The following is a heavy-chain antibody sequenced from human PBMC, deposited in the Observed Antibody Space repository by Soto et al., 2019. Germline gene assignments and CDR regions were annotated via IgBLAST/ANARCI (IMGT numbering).Heavy chain of an antibody. D-gene: IGHD6-13*01. V-gene: IGHV1-3*01. CDR2: INAGNGNT. Sequence: ASVKVSCKASGYTFTSYAMHWVRQAPGQRLEWMGWINAGNGNTKYSQKFQGRVTITRDTSASTAYMELSSLRSEDMAVYYCASSYIAAAPYGMDVWGQGTTVTVSS. J-gene: IGHJ6*02. CDR1: GYTFTSYA. CDR3: ASSYIAAAPYGMDV.